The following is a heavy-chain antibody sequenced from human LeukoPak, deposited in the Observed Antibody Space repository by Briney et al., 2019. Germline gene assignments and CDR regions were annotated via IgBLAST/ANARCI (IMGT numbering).Heavy chain of an antibody. D-gene: IGHD4-23*01. CDR1: GFTFSSYG. CDR2: IWHDGSNK. V-gene: IGHV3-33*06. J-gene: IGHJ4*02. CDR3: AKDHYGGTKNADLDY. Sequence: PGRSLRLSCAASGFTFSSYGMHWVRQAPGKGLEWVAVIWHDGSNKYYADSVKGRFTISRDNSKNTLYLQMNSLRAEDTAVYYCAKDHYGGTKNADLDYWGQGTLVTVSS.